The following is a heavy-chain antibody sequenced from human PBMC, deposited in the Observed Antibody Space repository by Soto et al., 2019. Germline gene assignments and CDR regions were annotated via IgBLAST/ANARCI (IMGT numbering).Heavy chain of an antibody. CDR3: ARGLAYDRPITVAEPFDS. Sequence: QVQLQQWGAGLLKASETLSLTCVVSGGSFSGYFWTWIRQSPGSGLEWFGEISHSGSRNYNPAFQSRVILSVDASKNHVSPKLSSVTAADSATYFCARGLAYDRPITVAEPFDSWGQGTLVTVSS. V-gene: IGHV4-34*02. D-gene: IGHD6-19*01. CDR1: GGSFSGYF. J-gene: IGHJ4*02. CDR2: ISHSGSR.